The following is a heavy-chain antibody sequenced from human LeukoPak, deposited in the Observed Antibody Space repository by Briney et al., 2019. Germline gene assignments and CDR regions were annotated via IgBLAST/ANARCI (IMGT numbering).Heavy chain of an antibody. Sequence: ASVKVSSKASGYTFIGYYMPWVRHAPGQRLEWMGCINPNSGDTNYAQKFQGRVTMTRDTSISTAYMELSRLRSDDTAVYYCARDSRWFHSGTPSNYFDYWGQGTLVTVSS. CDR3: ARDSRWFHSGTPSNYFDY. V-gene: IGHV1-2*02. D-gene: IGHD1-14*01. J-gene: IGHJ4*02. CDR1: GYTFIGYY. CDR2: INPNSGDT.